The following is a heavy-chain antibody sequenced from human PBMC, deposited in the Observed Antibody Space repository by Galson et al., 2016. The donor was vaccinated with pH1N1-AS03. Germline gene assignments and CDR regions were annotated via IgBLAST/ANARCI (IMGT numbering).Heavy chain of an antibody. D-gene: IGHD1-7*01. CDR1: GFIFSDYE. V-gene: IGHV3-48*03. CDR2: ISHSDEGK. CDR3: TKDLLGWGRNYDS. J-gene: IGHJ5*01. Sequence: SLRLSCAGSGFIFSDYEMNWIRQAPGKGPEWISYISHSDEGKFYAHSVKGRFSISRDSDPNSLSLEMRSLRTEDTAVYYCTKDLLGWGRNYDSWGQGTLVTVSS.